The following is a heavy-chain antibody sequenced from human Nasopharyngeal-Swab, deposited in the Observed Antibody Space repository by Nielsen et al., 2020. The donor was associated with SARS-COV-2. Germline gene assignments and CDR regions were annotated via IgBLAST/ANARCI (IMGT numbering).Heavy chain of an antibody. V-gene: IGHV3-48*04. Sequence: GESLKISCAASGFTLKTYGMMWVRQAPGKGLEWVSYISSSSSTIYYADSVKGRFTISRDNAKNSLYLQMDSLRAEDTAVYYCAREAVAGYFDYWGQGTLVTVSS. CDR3: AREAVAGYFDY. J-gene: IGHJ4*02. CDR2: ISSSSSTI. CDR1: GFTLKTYG. D-gene: IGHD6-19*01.